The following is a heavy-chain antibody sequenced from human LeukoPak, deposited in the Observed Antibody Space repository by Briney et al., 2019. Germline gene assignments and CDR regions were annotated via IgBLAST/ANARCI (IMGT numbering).Heavy chain of an antibody. CDR3: ARDLRYCSSTSCYDPNFDY. D-gene: IGHD2-2*01. Sequence: PGGSLRLSCGASGFTFNNYAMSWVRQAPGKGLEWVSSISGSGDSTHYADSVKGRFTISRDNVRNTLYLQMNSLRVEDTAVYYCARDLRYCSSTSCYDPNFDYWGQGTLVTVSS. CDR1: GFTFNNYA. J-gene: IGHJ4*02. V-gene: IGHV3-23*01. CDR2: ISGSGDST.